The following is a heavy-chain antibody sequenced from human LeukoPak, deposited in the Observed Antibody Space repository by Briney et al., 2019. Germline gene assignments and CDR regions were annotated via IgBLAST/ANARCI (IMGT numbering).Heavy chain of an antibody. CDR1: GGSISSYY. CDR2: IYYSGTT. Sequence: SETLSLNCTVSGGSISSYYSSWIRHPPGDGLEWIGYIYYSGTTNYNPPLKSRVTISVDTSKNQFSLKLSSVTAADTAVYYCARDRYGGNSGEFDYWGQGTLVTVSS. J-gene: IGHJ4*02. CDR3: ARDRYGGNSGEFDY. V-gene: IGHV4-59*01. D-gene: IGHD4-23*01.